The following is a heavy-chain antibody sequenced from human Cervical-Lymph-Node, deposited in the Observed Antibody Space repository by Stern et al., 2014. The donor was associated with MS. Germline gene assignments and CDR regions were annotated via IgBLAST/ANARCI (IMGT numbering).Heavy chain of an antibody. J-gene: IGHJ6*02. CDR2: IYPGDSDT. Sequence: EVQLVQSGAEVKKPGESLKISCKGSGYSFTSHWIGWVRQMPGKGLEWMGMIYPGDSDTRYSPSFQGQVTISADKSISTPHLQWSSLKASDTAIYYCARHQTDYKGRDYYYYGMDVWGQGTTVTVSS. CDR3: ARHQTDYKGRDYYYYGMDV. D-gene: IGHD4-11*01. V-gene: IGHV5-51*01. CDR1: GYSFTSHW.